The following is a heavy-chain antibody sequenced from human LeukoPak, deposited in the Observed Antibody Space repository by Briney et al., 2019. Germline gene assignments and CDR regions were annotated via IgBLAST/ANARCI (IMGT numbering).Heavy chain of an antibody. Sequence: GGSLRLSCAASGFTFSSYGMHWVRQAPGKGLEWVAFIRYDGSNKYYADSVKGRFTISRDNSKNTLYLQMNSLRAEDTAVYYCAKDHQFGYGPEEDYWGQGTLVTVSS. CDR3: AKDHQFGYGPEEDY. J-gene: IGHJ4*02. D-gene: IGHD5-18*01. CDR1: GFTFSSYG. CDR2: IRYDGSNK. V-gene: IGHV3-30*02.